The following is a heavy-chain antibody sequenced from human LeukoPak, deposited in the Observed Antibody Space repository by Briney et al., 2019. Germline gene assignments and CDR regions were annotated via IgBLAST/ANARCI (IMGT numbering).Heavy chain of an antibody. D-gene: IGHD3-10*01. CDR2: INHSGST. CDR1: GGSFSGYY. V-gene: IGHV4-34*01. J-gene: IGHJ4*02. Sequence: SETLSLTCAVYGGSFSGYYWSWIRQPPGKGLEWIGEINHSGSTNYNPSLKSRVTISVGTSKNQFSLKLSSVTAADTAVYYCARGWAGFGDSVFDYWGQGTLVTVSS. CDR3: ARGWAGFGDSVFDY.